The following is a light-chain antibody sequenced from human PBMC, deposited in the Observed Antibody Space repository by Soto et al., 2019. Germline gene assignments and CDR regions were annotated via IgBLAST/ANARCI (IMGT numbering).Light chain of an antibody. Sequence: QSVLTQPASVSGSPGQSITISCTGTSSDVGGYNYVSWYQQHPGKAPKLMIYDVSNRPSGVSNRFSGSKSGNTASLTISGLQGEDEADYYCSSYTTSYTHVFGTGTKLTVL. CDR2: DVS. V-gene: IGLV2-14*01. CDR3: SSYTTSYTHV. J-gene: IGLJ1*01. CDR1: SSDVGGYNY.